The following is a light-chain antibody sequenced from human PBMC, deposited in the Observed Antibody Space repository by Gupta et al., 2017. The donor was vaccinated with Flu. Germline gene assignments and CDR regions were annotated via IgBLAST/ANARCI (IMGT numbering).Light chain of an antibody. CDR1: QSVGTF. Sequence: ATLSLSPGVRATLSCRASQSVGTFLAWYQHRPGQAPRLLIYDVSKRATGIPARFSGSGSGTDFTLTINSLEPEDFAIYYCQQRYDWPPYSFGGGTKVEMK. J-gene: IGKJ4*01. V-gene: IGKV3-11*01. CDR3: QQRYDWPPYS. CDR2: DVS.